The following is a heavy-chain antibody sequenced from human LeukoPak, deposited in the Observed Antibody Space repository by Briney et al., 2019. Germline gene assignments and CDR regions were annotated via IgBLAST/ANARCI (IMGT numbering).Heavy chain of an antibody. V-gene: IGHV4-30-4*01. CDR1: GGSISSGDYY. CDR3: ARDDYLAAAGAGTFDY. Sequence: PSQALSLTCTVSGGSISSGDYYWSWIRQPPGKGLEWIGYIYYSGSTYYSPSLKSRVTISVDTSKNQFSLKLSSVTAADTAVYYCARDDYLAAAGAGTFDYWGQGTLVTVSS. J-gene: IGHJ4*02. CDR2: IYYSGST. D-gene: IGHD6-13*01.